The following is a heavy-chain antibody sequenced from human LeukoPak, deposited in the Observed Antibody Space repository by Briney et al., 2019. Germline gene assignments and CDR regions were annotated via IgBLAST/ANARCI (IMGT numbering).Heavy chain of an antibody. CDR2: INHSGST. Sequence: SETLSLTCTVSGGSMTSYYWSWIRQPPGKGLEWIGEINHSGSTNYNPSLKSRVTISVDTSKNQFSLKLSSVTAADTAVYYCAGGYITIFGVVIKGTYGMDVWGQGTTVTVSS. J-gene: IGHJ6*02. CDR1: GGSMTSYY. V-gene: IGHV4-34*01. D-gene: IGHD3-3*01. CDR3: AGGYITIFGVVIKGTYGMDV.